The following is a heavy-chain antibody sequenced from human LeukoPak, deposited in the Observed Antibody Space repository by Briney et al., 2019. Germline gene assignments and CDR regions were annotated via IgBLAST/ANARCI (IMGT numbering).Heavy chain of an antibody. CDR3: ARDERYFDWLLRGNYGMDV. CDR2: IWYDGSNK. Sequence: PGGSLRLSCAASGFTFSSYGMHWVRQAPGKGLEWVAVIWYDGSNKYYADSVKGRFTISRDNSKNTLYLQMNSLRAEDTAVYYCARDERYFDWLLRGNYGMDVWGQGTTVTVS. D-gene: IGHD3-9*01. CDR1: GFTFSSYG. V-gene: IGHV3-33*01. J-gene: IGHJ6*02.